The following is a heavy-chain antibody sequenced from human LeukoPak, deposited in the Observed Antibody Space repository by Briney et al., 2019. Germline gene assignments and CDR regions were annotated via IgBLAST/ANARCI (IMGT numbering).Heavy chain of an antibody. CDR2: TRYDGSNK. Sequence: GGSLRLPCAASGFTFSSYGMYWGPQAPAKGHGWVSFTRYDGSNKYYADSAKGRFTIPRDNSQNPLYLKMDSLRAEDTGVYYCARDSAMVRGVLFNWGQGTLVTVSS. V-gene: IGHV3-30*02. J-gene: IGHJ4*02. D-gene: IGHD3-10*01. CDR3: ARDSAMVRGVLFN. CDR1: GFTFSSYG.